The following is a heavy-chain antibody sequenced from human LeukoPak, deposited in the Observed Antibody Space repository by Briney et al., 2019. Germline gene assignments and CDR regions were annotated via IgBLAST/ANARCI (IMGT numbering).Heavy chain of an antibody. V-gene: IGHV3-23*01. D-gene: IGHD2-15*01. CDR3: AKQRSEVVVAATNY. CDR2: ITGGGDTT. Sequence: GGSLRLSCAASGFTFSSYAMTWVRQAPGEGLEGVSSITGGGDTTYYADSVRGRFTISRDNSKNPLSLQTNSLRAEDTAVYYCAKQRSEVVVAATNYWGQGTLVTVSS. J-gene: IGHJ4*02. CDR1: GFTFSSYA.